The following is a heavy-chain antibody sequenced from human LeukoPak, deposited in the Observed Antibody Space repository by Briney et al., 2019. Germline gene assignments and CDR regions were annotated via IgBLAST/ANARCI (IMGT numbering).Heavy chain of an antibody. CDR2: ISYDGSNK. D-gene: IGHD5-24*01. CDR1: GFTFSNYA. J-gene: IGHJ4*02. Sequence: GRSLRLSCAASGFTFSNYAMHWVRQAPGKGLEWVAFISYDGSNKHYADSVKGRFTISRDNSKNTLYLQMSSLRPEDTAVYYCARARFGYNRGPFDYWGQGILVTVSS. CDR3: ARARFGYNRGPFDY. V-gene: IGHV3-30-3*01.